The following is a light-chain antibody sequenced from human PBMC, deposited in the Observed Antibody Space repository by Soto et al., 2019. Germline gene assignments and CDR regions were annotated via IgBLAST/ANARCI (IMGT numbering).Light chain of an antibody. CDR3: HQYNGWPRT. CDR2: GTS. V-gene: IGKV3-15*01. Sequence: EIVRTQAPVTVSVEEGERANERRGASQNISRSLAWYQQKPGQGPSLLIYGTSTRAGGVPARFSGGGSGTEFTPPITSQQSEDFAVYYCHQYNGWPRTFSQGTKVDIK. J-gene: IGKJ1*01. CDR1: QNISRS.